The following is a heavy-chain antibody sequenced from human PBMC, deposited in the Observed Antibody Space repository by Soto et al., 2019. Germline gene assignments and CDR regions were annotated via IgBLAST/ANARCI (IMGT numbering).Heavy chain of an antibody. Sequence: PGGSLRLSCAASGFTFSSYGMHWVRQAPGKGLEWVAVISYDGSNKYYADSVKGRFTISRDNSKNTLYLQMNSLRAEDTAVYYCAKDRTRDRPGYSGYDALSGYFDYWGQGTLVTVSS. CDR3: AKDRTRDRPGYSGYDALSGYFDY. J-gene: IGHJ4*02. V-gene: IGHV3-30*18. CDR2: ISYDGSNK. CDR1: GFTFSSYG. D-gene: IGHD5-12*01.